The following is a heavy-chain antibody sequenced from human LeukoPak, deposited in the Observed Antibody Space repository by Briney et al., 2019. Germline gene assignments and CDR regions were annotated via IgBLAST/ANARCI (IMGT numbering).Heavy chain of an antibody. D-gene: IGHD6-19*01. V-gene: IGHV4-4*07. CDR3: ATHERSGWSL. CDR2: ISSSGST. CDR1: GDSITYFY. J-gene: IGHJ4*02. Sequence: SETLSLTCSVSGDSITYFYWSWIRQAAGKGLEWIGRISSSGSTDYNASLKSRVTMSVDTSKNQLSLKVVSVTAADTAVYYCATHERSGWSLWGQGTLVTVSS.